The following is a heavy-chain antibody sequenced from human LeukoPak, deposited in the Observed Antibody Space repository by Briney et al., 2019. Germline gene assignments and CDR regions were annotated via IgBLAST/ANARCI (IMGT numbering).Heavy chain of an antibody. Sequence: SGGSLRLSCAASGFTFSTYGMNWVRQAPGKGLEWVSGISGSGSNTYYPDSVKGRLTTSRDNSKKTLYLQMNSLRAEDTAVYYCASYCGGDCYSDYWGQGTLVTVSS. D-gene: IGHD2-21*02. CDR3: ASYCGGDCYSDY. CDR1: GFTFSTYG. V-gene: IGHV3-23*01. CDR2: ISGSGSNT. J-gene: IGHJ4*02.